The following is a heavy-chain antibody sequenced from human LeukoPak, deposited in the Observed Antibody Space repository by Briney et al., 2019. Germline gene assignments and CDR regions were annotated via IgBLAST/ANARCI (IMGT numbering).Heavy chain of an antibody. J-gene: IGHJ3*02. CDR1: GGSISSSNW. D-gene: IGHD2-15*01. CDR3: ARGGRYCSGGSCYHVAFDI. V-gene: IGHV4-4*02. Sequence: SGTLSLTCAVSGGSISSSNWWSWVRQPPGKGLKWSGEIFHSGSTYYTPSLKSRVTISLDKSKNQFSLKLSSVTAADTAVYYCARGGRYCSGGSCYHVAFDIWGQGTMVTVSS. CDR2: IFHSGST.